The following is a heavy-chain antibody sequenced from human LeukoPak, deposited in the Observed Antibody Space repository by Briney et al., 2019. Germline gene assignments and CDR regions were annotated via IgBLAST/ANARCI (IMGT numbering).Heavy chain of an antibody. CDR1: GFTLSSYG. CDR2: IDYGTSDT. V-gene: IGHV3-21*01. CDR3: ARDQGYYDSSAFNDY. Sequence: GGTLRPSRAASGFTLSSYGMNSVRQAPGKGLKWFPSIDYGTSDTYYADSVKGRFTISRDNAKNSLDLQMNSLRAEDTAVYYCARDQGYYDSSAFNDYWGQGTLVTVSS. D-gene: IGHD3-22*01. J-gene: IGHJ4*02.